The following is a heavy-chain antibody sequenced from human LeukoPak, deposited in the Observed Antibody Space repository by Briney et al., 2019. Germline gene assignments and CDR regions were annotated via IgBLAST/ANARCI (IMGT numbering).Heavy chain of an antibody. Sequence: ASVKVSCKASGYTFTSYGISWVRQAPGQGLEWMGWISAYNGNTNYAQKLQGRVTMTTDTSTSTAYMELRSLRSDDTAVYYCARVGTTGTPYYYYMDVWGKGTTVTVSS. D-gene: IGHD1-1*01. CDR2: ISAYNGNT. J-gene: IGHJ6*03. V-gene: IGHV1-18*01. CDR3: ARVGTTGTPYYYYMDV. CDR1: GYTFTSYG.